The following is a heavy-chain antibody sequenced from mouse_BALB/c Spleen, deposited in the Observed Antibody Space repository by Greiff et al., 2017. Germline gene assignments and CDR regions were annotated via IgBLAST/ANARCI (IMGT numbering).Heavy chain of an antibody. CDR3: AKPDDGYPYYAMDD. J-gene: IGHJ4*01. V-gene: IGHV2-6-6*01. CDR1: GFSLTNSG. D-gene: IGHD2-3*01. CDR2: IWGDGST. Sequence: QVQLKESGPGLVAPSQSLSITCTVSGFSLTNSGVHWVRQSPGKGLEWLGVIWGDGSTNDNSAFKSRLSISKNNSKSQVFLKMNSLQNDDTARYYYAKPDDGYPYYAMDDWGQGTSVTVSS.